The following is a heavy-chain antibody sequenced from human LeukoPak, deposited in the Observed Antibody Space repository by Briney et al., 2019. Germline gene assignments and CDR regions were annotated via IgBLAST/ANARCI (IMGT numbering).Heavy chain of an antibody. CDR3: ARDHYNILTGYFSY. CDR1: GFTLSGYG. J-gene: IGHJ4*02. CDR2: INPSSNYI. Sequence: GGSLRLSCAASGFTLSGYGMHWVRQAPGKGLEWVSSINPSSNYIYYTDSVKGRFTVSRDNAKNSLFLQMNSLRAEDTAVYYCARDHYNILTGYFSYWGQGTLVAVSS. V-gene: IGHV3-21*01. D-gene: IGHD3-9*01.